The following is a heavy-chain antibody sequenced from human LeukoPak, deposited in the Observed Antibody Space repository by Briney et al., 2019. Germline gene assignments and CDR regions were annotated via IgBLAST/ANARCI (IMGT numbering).Heavy chain of an antibody. CDR3: AREILEYYGYYMDV. Sequence: PGGSLRLSCAASGFTFSSYAMSWVRQAPGKGLEWVSAISGSGGSTYYADSVKGRFTISRDNSKNTLYLQMNSLRAEDTAVYYCAREILEYYGYYMDVWGKGTTVTVSS. CDR1: GFTFSSYA. V-gene: IGHV3-23*01. D-gene: IGHD3-3*01. J-gene: IGHJ6*03. CDR2: ISGSGGST.